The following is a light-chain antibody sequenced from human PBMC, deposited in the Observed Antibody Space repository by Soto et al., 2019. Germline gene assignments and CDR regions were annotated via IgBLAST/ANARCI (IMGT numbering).Light chain of an antibody. CDR1: QSIGAS. J-gene: IGKJ4*01. CDR3: QQYNSSPLT. V-gene: IGKV1-5*03. Sequence: DIQMTQSPSTLYASVGDRVTITCRASQSIGASLAWFQQKPGKAPNLLIYKASSLESGVPSRFSGSGSGTEFPLTISTLQPDDFANYYCQQYNSSPLTFGGGTKVEIK. CDR2: KAS.